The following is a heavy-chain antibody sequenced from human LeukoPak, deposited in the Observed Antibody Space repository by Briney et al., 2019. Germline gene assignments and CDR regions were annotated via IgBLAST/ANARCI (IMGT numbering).Heavy chain of an antibody. D-gene: IGHD4-17*01. V-gene: IGHV3-66*01. Sequence: GGSLRLSCAASGFTVSSNYMSWVRQAPGKGLEWVSVIYSGGSTYYADSVKGRFTISRDNSKNTLYLQMNSLRAEDTAVYYCAREVDDYGDYYYFDYWAREPWSPSPQ. CDR2: IYSGGST. CDR3: AREVDDYGDYYYFDY. CDR1: GFTVSSNY. J-gene: IGHJ4*02.